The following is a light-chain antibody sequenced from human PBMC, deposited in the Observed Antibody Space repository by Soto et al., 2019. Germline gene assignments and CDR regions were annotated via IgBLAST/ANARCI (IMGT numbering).Light chain of an antibody. Sequence: EIVMTQSPATLSVSPGERATLSCRASQSVSSNLAWYQQKPGQAPRLLIYGASTRATGFPARFGGSGSGTEFTLTISSLQSEDFAVYFCQQYNSWPLTFGQGTKVEIK. CDR3: QQYNSWPLT. CDR2: GAS. V-gene: IGKV3-15*01. CDR1: QSVSSN. J-gene: IGKJ1*01.